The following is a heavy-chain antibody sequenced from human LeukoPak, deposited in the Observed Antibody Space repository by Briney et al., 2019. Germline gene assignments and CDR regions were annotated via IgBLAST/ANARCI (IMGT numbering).Heavy chain of an antibody. Sequence: GGSLRLSCGASGFTFSTYAMSWVRQAPGKGLEWVSGISGSDYYTYYADSVKGRFTISRDNSKNTLYLQMNSLRAEDTAVYYCARVGDEQLVLGYWGQGTLVTVSS. D-gene: IGHD1/OR15-1a*01. CDR1: GFTFSTYA. CDR3: ARVGDEQLVLGY. CDR2: ISGSDYYT. J-gene: IGHJ4*02. V-gene: IGHV3-23*01.